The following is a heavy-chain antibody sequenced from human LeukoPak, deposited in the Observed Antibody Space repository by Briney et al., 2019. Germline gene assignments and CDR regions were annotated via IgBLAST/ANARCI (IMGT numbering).Heavy chain of an antibody. CDR2: INHTGNT. CDR1: GGSFTNYY. CDR3: ANAALIPASGTRWFDP. J-gene: IGHJ5*02. Sequence: SETLSLTCAVSGGSFTNYYWTWIRQSPRKGLEWIGEINHTGNTKYNPSLKSRVTISLDASKNQFSLKLISVTAADTAMYYCANAALIPASGTRWFDPWGQGTLVTVSS. V-gene: IGHV4-34*01. D-gene: IGHD6-13*01.